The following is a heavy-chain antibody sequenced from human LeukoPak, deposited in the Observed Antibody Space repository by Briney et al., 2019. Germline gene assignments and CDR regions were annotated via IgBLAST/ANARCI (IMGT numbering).Heavy chain of an antibody. CDR2: IYYSGST. D-gene: IGHD6-19*01. CDR1: GGSISTYY. V-gene: IGHV4-59*08. J-gene: IGHJ3*01. Sequence: TSETLSLTCTVSGGSISTYYWSWIRQPPGKGLEWIGYIYYSGSTNYNPSLKSRVTISVDTSKNQFSLKLSSVTAADTAVYYCARLDVAGTRRGVLESWGQGTMVTVSS. CDR3: ARLDVAGTRRGVLES.